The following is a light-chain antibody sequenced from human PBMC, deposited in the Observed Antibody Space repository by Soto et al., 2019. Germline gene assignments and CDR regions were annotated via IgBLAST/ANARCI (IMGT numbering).Light chain of an antibody. CDR3: TQGTHWPRT. Sequence: DVVLTQSPLSLPVNFGQPASISCRSSKSLVYSDGNTHLSWFHQRPGQSPRRLIYRVSSRDSGVPDRFSGSGSGTYFTLEISRVEAEDVGIYFCTQGTHWPRTFGQGTKVEVK. J-gene: IGKJ1*01. V-gene: IGKV2-30*01. CDR2: RVS. CDR1: KSLVYSDGNTH.